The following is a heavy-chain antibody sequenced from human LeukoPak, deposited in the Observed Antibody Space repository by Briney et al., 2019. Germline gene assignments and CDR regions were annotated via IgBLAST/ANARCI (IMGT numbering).Heavy chain of an antibody. CDR1: GYSFTGHY. V-gene: IGHV1-2*02. Sequence: ASVKVSCKASGYSFTGHYVHWVRQAPGQGLEWLGCINPNSGATNYAQTFQGRVTMTRDTSISTAYMELSRLRSDDTAVYYCAKEIVGATRNWFDPWGQGTLVTVSS. J-gene: IGHJ5*02. CDR3: AKEIVGATRNWFDP. CDR2: INPNSGAT. D-gene: IGHD1-26*01.